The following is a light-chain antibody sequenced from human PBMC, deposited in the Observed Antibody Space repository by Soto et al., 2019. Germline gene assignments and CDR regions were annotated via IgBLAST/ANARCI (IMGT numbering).Light chain of an antibody. Sequence: EIVLTQSPGTLSLSPGEKGSLSCRARQIVSSSYLAWFQQKSGQPPRLLFYGVSTRATGIPDRFSGSGSGTDFTLTISRLEPADFAVYYCQQSGSSPWTFGQGTKVEIK. J-gene: IGKJ1*01. CDR1: QIVSSSY. V-gene: IGKV3-20*01. CDR3: QQSGSSPWT. CDR2: GVS.